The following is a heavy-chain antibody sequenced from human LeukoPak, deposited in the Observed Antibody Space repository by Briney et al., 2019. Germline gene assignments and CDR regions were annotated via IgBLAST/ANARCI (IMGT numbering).Heavy chain of an antibody. CDR3: ARRLLRGYSGYPPTADGAFDI. CDR2: INHSGST. Sequence: PSETLSLTCAVYGGSFSGYYWSWIRQPPGKGLEWIGEINHSGSTNYNPSLKSRVTISVDTSKNQFSLKLSSVTAADTAVYYCARRLLRGYSGYPPTADGAFDIWGQETMVTVSS. V-gene: IGHV4-34*01. J-gene: IGHJ3*02. D-gene: IGHD5-12*01. CDR1: GGSFSGYY.